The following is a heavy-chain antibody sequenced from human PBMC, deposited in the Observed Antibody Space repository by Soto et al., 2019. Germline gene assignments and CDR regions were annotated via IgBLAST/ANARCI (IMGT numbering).Heavy chain of an antibody. CDR1: GYTFTSYG. V-gene: IGHV1-18*01. CDR2: ISAYNGNT. CDR3: ARGEEYSSSPNWFDP. J-gene: IGHJ5*02. Sequence: ASVKVSCKASGYTFTSYGISWVRQAPGQGLEWMGGISAYNGNTNYAQKLQGRVTMTTDTSTSTAYMELRSLRSDDTAVYYCARGEEYSSSPNWFDPGGQGTLVPVSS. D-gene: IGHD6-6*01.